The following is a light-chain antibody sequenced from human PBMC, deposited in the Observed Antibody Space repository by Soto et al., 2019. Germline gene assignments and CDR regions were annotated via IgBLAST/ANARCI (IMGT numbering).Light chain of an antibody. J-gene: IGKJ5*01. CDR1: QGISTW. CDR3: QQYKNWPPYT. CDR2: AAS. V-gene: IGKV1D-16*01. Sequence: DIQMTQSPSSLSASVGDRVTITCRASQGISTWLAWYQQKPDKAPKSLIYAASTLQSGVPSRFSGSGSGTDFTLTISSLQPEDSAVYYCQQYKNWPPYTFGQGTRLEIK.